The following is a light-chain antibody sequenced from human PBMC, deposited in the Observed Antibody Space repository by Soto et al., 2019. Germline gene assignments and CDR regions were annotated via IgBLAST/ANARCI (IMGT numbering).Light chain of an antibody. CDR2: AAS. CDR3: QKYSSVIT. CDR1: QGISNY. Sequence: DIQMTQSPASLSASVGDRVTITCRASQGISNYLAWYQQKPGKLPKLLIYAASTLQSGVPSRFSGSGSGTDFTLTITSLQPEDVATYYCQKYSSVITFGQGTRLEIK. V-gene: IGKV1-27*01. J-gene: IGKJ5*01.